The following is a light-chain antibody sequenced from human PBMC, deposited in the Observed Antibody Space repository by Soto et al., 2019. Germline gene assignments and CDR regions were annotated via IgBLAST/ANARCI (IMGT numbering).Light chain of an antibody. CDR3: CSYDDSSTLV. CDR1: SSDVGSYNL. CDR2: DVS. V-gene: IGLV2-23*02. J-gene: IGLJ2*01. Sequence: QSVLTQPASVSGSPGQSITISCTGTSSDVGSYNLVSWYQQQPGKAPKIMIYDVSKRPSGGTHRFSGSKSGNTASLTISGLQAEDEDDYYCCSYDDSSTLVFGGGTKLTVL.